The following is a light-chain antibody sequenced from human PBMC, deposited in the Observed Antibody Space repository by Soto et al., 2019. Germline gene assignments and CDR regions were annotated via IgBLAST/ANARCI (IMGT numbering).Light chain of an antibody. CDR1: QSVSSSY. J-gene: IGKJ1*01. V-gene: IGKV3-20*01. CDR2: GAS. Sequence: EIVLTQSPGTLSLSPGERATLSCRASQSVSSSYFAWYQQKPGQAPRLLIYGASSRATGIPDRFSGSGSGTDFTLTISRLEPEDFAVYYCQQYGSSPGTFGQGTKWIS. CDR3: QQYGSSPGT.